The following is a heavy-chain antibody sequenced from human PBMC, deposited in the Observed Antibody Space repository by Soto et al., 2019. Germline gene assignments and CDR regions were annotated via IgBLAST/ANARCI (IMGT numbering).Heavy chain of an antibody. CDR2: IFSNDEK. V-gene: IGHV2-26*01. Sequence: SGPTLVNPTETLTLTCTVSGFSLSNARMGVSWIRQPPGKALEWLAHIFSNDEKSYSTSLKSRLTISKDTSKSQVVLTMTNMDPVDTAIYYCARASYYDFWSGYYRPDYYYYYMDVWGKGTTVTVSS. CDR3: ARASYYDFWSGYYRPDYYYYYMDV. CDR1: GFSLSNARMG. J-gene: IGHJ6*03. D-gene: IGHD3-3*01.